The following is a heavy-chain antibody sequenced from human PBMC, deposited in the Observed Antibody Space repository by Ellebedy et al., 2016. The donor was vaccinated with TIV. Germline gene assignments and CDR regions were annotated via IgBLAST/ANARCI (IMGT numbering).Heavy chain of an antibody. CDR1: GYSISSGYY. D-gene: IGHD4-17*01. V-gene: IGHV4-38-2*02. J-gene: IGHJ4*02. Sequence: SETLSLTXTVSGYSISSGYYWGWIRQPPGKGLEWIGSIYHSGSTYYNPSLKSRVTISVDTSKNQFSLKLSSVTPADTAVYYCARGTVTTYFQGYWGQGTLVTVSS. CDR3: ARGTVTTYFQGY. CDR2: IYHSGST.